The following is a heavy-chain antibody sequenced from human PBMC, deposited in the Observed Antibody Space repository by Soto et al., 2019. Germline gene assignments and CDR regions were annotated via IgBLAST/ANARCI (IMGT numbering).Heavy chain of an antibody. V-gene: IGHV3-7*05. Sequence: EVQLVESGGGLVQPGGSLRLSCLASEFTFNTYWMNWVRQAPGRGLEWVANLKDDGSGKNDVDSGKGRFTISRDNAKNSLYLQMNSLRGEDTAVYFCARDGGAACRGSAVGYYYHYGMDVWGQGTTVTVSS. CDR2: LKDDGSGK. D-gene: IGHD3-16*01. J-gene: IGHJ6*02. CDR1: EFTFNTYW. CDR3: ARDGGAACRGSAVGYYYHYGMDV.